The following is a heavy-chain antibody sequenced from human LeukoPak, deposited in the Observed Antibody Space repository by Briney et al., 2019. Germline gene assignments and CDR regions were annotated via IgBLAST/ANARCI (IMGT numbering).Heavy chain of an antibody. J-gene: IGHJ4*02. D-gene: IGHD6-6*01. Sequence: ASVKVSCKASGYTFTSYGISWVRQAPGQGLEWMGWISAYNGNTNYAQKLQGRVTMTTDTSTSPAYMELRSLRSDDTAVYYCARIETLYSSSPGGYWGQGTLVTVSS. CDR2: ISAYNGNT. CDR1: GYTFTSYG. CDR3: ARIETLYSSSPGGY. V-gene: IGHV1-18*01.